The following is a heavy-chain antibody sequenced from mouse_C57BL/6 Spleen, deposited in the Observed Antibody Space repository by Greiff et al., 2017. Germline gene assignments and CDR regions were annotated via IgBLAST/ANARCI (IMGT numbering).Heavy chain of an antibody. CDR1: GFSLTSYG. Sequence: VNVVESGPGLVQPSQSLSITCTVSGFSLTSYGVHWVRQSPGKGLEWLGVIWSGGSTDYNAAFISRLSISKDNSKSQVFFKMNSLQADDTAIYYCARTSYDYDDWAYYFDYWGQGTTLTVSS. V-gene: IGHV2-2*01. D-gene: IGHD2-4*01. CDR2: IWSGGST. CDR3: ARTSYDYDDWAYYFDY. J-gene: IGHJ2*01.